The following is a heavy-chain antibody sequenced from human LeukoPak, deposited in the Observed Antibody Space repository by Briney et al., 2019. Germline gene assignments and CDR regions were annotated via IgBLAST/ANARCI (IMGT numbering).Heavy chain of an antibody. Sequence: GGSLRLSCAASGFTFSSYGMHWVRQAPGKGLEWVAVISYDGSNKYYADSVKGRFTISRDNSRNTLYLQMNSLRAEDTAVYYCAKVGIAAAGTPLDYWGQGTLVTVSS. V-gene: IGHV3-30*18. CDR1: GFTFSSYG. D-gene: IGHD6-13*01. J-gene: IGHJ4*02. CDR2: ISYDGSNK. CDR3: AKVGIAAAGTPLDY.